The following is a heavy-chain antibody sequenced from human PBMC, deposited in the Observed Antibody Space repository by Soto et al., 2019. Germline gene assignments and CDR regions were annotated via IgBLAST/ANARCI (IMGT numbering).Heavy chain of an antibody. Sequence: QVQLLQSGAEVKKPGSSVKVSCHASGDTFTTHTITWVRQAPGQGLEWVGRIIPLLGLTDYAKKFQGRVVITADKSTSTTYMVLSRLSFEDTALYYCARDQLCNVPTCFGDPDIWGTGTSVTVSS. V-gene: IGHV1-69*08. CDR1: GDTFTTHT. CDR2: IIPLLGLT. J-gene: IGHJ6*03. CDR3: ARDQLCNVPTCFGDPDI. D-gene: IGHD2-21*01.